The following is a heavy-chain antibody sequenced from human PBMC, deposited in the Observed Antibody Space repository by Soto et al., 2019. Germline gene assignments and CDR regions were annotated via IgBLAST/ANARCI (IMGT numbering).Heavy chain of an antibody. CDR3: ARDPSIMITFGGVIVVPGFFDY. CDR2: ISYDGSNK. V-gene: IGHV3-30-3*01. D-gene: IGHD3-16*02. CDR1: GFTFSSYA. Sequence: GGSLRLSCAASGFTFSSYAMHWVRQAPGKGLEWVAVISYDGSNKYYAGSVKGRFTISRDNSKNTLYLQMNSLRAEDTAVYYCARDPSIMITFGGVIVVPGFFDYWGQGTLVTVSS. J-gene: IGHJ4*02.